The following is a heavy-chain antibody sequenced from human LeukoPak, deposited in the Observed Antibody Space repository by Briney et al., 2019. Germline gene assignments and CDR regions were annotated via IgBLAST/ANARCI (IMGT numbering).Heavy chain of an antibody. CDR3: ARQLYCGGDCYSFDY. V-gene: IGHV4-39*01. J-gene: IGHJ4*02. CDR1: GGSISSSSYY. D-gene: IGHD2-21*02. Sequence: PSETLSLTCTVSGGSISSSSYYWGWIRQPPGKGLEWIGSIYYSGSTYYNPSLKSRVTISVDTSNNQFSLKLSSVTAADTAVYYCARQLYCGGDCYSFDYWGQGTLVTVSS. CDR2: IYYSGST.